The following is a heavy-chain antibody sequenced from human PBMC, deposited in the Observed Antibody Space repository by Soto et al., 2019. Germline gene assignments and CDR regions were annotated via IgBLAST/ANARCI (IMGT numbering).Heavy chain of an antibody. J-gene: IGHJ3*02. V-gene: IGHV1-18*01. CDR1: GYTFTSYG. Sequence: ASVKVSCKASGYTFTSYGITWVRQAPGQGLEYMGWISAYNGNTNYAQKLQGRVTMTADTSTNTAYMELRSLRSDDTAVYYCARYCSGGSCDSNNAFDIWGQGTMVTVSS. CDR2: ISAYNGNT. D-gene: IGHD2-15*01. CDR3: ARYCSGGSCDSNNAFDI.